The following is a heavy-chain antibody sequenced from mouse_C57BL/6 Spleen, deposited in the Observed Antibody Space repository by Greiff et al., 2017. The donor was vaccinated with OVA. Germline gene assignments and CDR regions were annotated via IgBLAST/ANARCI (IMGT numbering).Heavy chain of an antibody. D-gene: IGHD2-2*01. CDR3: TRRGLGLPAMDY. CDR2: IDPETGGT. J-gene: IGHJ4*01. Sequence: VQLQQSGAELVRPGASVTLSCKASGYTFTDYEMHWVKQTPVHGLEWIGAIDPETGGTAYNQKFKGKAILTADKSSSTAYMELRSLTSEDSAVYYCTRRGLGLPAMDYWGQGTSVTVSS. V-gene: IGHV1-15*01. CDR1: GYTFTDYE.